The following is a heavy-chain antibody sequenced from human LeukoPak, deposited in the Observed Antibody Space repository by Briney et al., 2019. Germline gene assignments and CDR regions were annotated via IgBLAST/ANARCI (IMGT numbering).Heavy chain of an antibody. V-gene: IGHV1-2*02. J-gene: IGHJ4*02. CDR3: ASIPPYYYDSSGSSY. CDR2: INSNSGGT. D-gene: IGHD3-22*01. CDR1: GYTFTGYY. Sequence: ASVKVSCKASGYTFTGYYMHWVRQAPGQGLEWMGWINSNSGGTNYAQKFQGRVTMTRDTSINTAYLELTRLRSDDTAVYYCASIPPYYYDSSGSSYWGQGTLVTVSS.